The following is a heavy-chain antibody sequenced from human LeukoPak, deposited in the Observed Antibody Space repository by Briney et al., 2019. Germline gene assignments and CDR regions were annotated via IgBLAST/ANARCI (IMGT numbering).Heavy chain of an antibody. D-gene: IGHD3-22*01. CDR3: AKDWDSSGYPDY. J-gene: IGHJ4*02. CDR2: ISGDGGST. CDR1: GFTFDDYA. Sequence: GGSLRLSFAASGFTFDDYAMHWVRQAPGKGLEWVSLISGDGGSTYYADSVKGRFTISRDNSKNSLYLQMNSLRTEDTALYYCAKDWDSSGYPDYWGQGTLVTVSS. V-gene: IGHV3-43*02.